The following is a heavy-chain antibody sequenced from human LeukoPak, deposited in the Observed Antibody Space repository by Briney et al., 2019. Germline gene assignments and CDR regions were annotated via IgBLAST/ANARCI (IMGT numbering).Heavy chain of an antibody. CDR3: VRARGRGSYHFDY. Sequence: PGGSLRLSCVASGLSISGQWMNWVRQAPGQGLEWVANIKHDGSEEYYVDSVKGRFTISRDNAKNSLYLQMNSLRAGDTAIYYCVRARGRGSYHFDYWGQGTLVTVSS. J-gene: IGHJ4*02. CDR1: GLSISGQW. D-gene: IGHD3-16*01. V-gene: IGHV3-7*01. CDR2: IKHDGSEE.